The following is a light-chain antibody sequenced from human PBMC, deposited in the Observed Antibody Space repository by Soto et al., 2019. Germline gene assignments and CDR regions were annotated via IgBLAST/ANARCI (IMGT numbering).Light chain of an antibody. CDR2: SNT. V-gene: IGLV1-40*01. Sequence: QSVLTQPPSVSGAPGQRVTISCTGSSSNIGAGYSVNWFQLLPGAAPKLLIFSNTLRPSGVPDRFSGSRSATSASLAITGLQAEDEADYYCQSYAATESVFGGGTQLTVL. J-gene: IGLJ2*01. CDR3: QSYAATESV. CDR1: SSNIGAGYS.